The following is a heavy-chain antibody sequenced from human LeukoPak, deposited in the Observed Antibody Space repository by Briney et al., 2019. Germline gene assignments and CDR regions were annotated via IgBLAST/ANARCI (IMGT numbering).Heavy chain of an antibody. CDR2: INHSGST. CDR1: GGSFSGYY. Sequence: TASETLSLTCAVYGGSFSGYYWSWIRQPPGKGLEWIGEINHSGSTNYNPSLKSRVTISVDTSKNQFSLKLSSVTAADTAVYYCARAAPPKRTTDAFDIWGQGTMVAVSS. D-gene: IGHD4-11*01. CDR3: ARAAPPKRTTDAFDI. J-gene: IGHJ3*02. V-gene: IGHV4-34*01.